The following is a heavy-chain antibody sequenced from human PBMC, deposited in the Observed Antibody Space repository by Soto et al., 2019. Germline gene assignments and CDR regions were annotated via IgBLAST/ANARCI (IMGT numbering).Heavy chain of an antibody. J-gene: IGHJ4*02. CDR3: AKELVIGDSSGWYVPPSFDY. CDR1: GFTFSSYA. V-gene: IGHV3-23*01. Sequence: GSLRLSFAASGFTFSSYAMSWVRHAPGKGLEWVSAISGSGGSTYYADSVKGRFTISRDNSKNTLYLQMNSLRAEDTAVYYCAKELVIGDSSGWYVPPSFDYWGQGTLVTVST. CDR2: ISGSGGST. D-gene: IGHD6-19*01.